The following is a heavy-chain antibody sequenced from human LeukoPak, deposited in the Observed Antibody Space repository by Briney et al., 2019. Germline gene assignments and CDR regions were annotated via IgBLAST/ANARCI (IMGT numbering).Heavy chain of an antibody. D-gene: IGHD6-6*01. J-gene: IGHJ4*02. CDR1: GGSISSYY. CDR3: ARSIAARDFDY. V-gene: IGHV4-4*09. CDR2: IYTSGST. Sequence: PSETLSLTCTVSGGSISSYYWSWIRQPPGKGLEWIGYIYTSGSTNYNPSLQSRVTISVDTSKNKFSLKLSSVTAADTAVYYCARSIAARDFDYWGQGTLVTVSS.